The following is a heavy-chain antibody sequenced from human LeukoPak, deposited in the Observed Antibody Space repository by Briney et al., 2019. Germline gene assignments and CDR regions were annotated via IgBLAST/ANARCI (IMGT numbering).Heavy chain of an antibody. CDR3: ARQSAYYYDSSGYGY. D-gene: IGHD3-22*01. J-gene: IGHJ4*02. CDR2: IYYSGST. V-gene: IGHV4-39*01. Sequence: PSETLSLTCTVSGGSISSSSNYWGWIRQPPGKGLEWIGSIYYSGSTYYNPSLKSRVTISVDTSKNQFSLKLSSVTAADTAVYYCARQSAYYYDSSGYGYWGQGTLVTVSS. CDR1: GGSISSSSNY.